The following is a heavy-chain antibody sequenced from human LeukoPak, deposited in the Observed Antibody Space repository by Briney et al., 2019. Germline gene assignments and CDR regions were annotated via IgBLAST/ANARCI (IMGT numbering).Heavy chain of an antibody. CDR2: IIPIFGTA. D-gene: IGHD6-19*01. Sequence: SVTVSCKASAGTFSIYAISWVRQAPGQGLEWMGRIIPIFGTANYAQKFQGRVTITADKSTSTAYMELSSLRSEDTAVYYCARRMNSSGCCRDAFDIWGQGTMVTVSS. CDR3: ARRMNSSGCCRDAFDI. CDR1: AGTFSIYA. J-gene: IGHJ3*02. V-gene: IGHV1-69*06.